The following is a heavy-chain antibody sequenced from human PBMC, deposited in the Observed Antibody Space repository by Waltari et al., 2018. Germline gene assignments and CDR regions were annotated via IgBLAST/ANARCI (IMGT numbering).Heavy chain of an antibody. Sequence: QVQLQQWGAGLLKPSETLSLTCAVYGGSFSGYYWRWIRQPPGKGLEWIGEINHSGSTNYNPSLKSRVTISVDTSKNQFSLKLSSVTAADTAVCYCARVLVVVAAPFDYWGQGTLVTVSS. J-gene: IGHJ4*02. D-gene: IGHD2-15*01. CDR1: GGSFSGYY. CDR2: INHSGST. V-gene: IGHV4-34*01. CDR3: ARVLVVVAAPFDY.